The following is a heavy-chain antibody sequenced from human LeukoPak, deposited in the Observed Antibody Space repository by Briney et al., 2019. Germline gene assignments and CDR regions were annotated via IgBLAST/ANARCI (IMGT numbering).Heavy chain of an antibody. D-gene: IGHD1-1*01. CDR2: IIPIFGTA. V-gene: IGHV1-69*01. CDR3: ASVGWNDRRYYYYYMDV. Sequence: ASVKVSCKASGGTFGSYAISWVRQAPGQGLEWMGGIIPIFGTANYAQKFQGRVTITADESTSTAYMELSSLRSEDTAVYYCASVGWNDRRYYYYYMDVWGKGTTVTVSS. J-gene: IGHJ6*03. CDR1: GGTFGSYA.